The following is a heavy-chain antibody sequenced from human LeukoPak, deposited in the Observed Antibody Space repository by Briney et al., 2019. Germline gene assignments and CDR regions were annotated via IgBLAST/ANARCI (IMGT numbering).Heavy chain of an antibody. J-gene: IGHJ4*02. V-gene: IGHV4-59*08. Sequence: SETLSLTCTVSGGSISSYYWSWIRQPPGKGLEWIGYIYYSGSTNFNPSLKSRVTISVDTSKNQFSLKLSSVTAADTAVYYCARTYYYDSSGYYPFDYWGQGTLVTVSS. CDR3: ARTYYYDSSGYYPFDY. CDR2: IYYSGST. D-gene: IGHD3-22*01. CDR1: GGSISSYY.